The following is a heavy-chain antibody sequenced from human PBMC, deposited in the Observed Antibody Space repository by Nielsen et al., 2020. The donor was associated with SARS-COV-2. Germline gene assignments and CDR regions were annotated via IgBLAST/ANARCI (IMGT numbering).Heavy chain of an antibody. Sequence: ASVTVSCKASGYTFTSYGISWVRQAPGQGLEWMGWSSTYTGDTKYAQKLQGRVTMTTDASTSTAYMELRSLRSDDTAVYFCARGSWNDVAYWGQGTLVTVSS. J-gene: IGHJ4*02. CDR1: GYTFTSYG. CDR2: SSTYTGDT. CDR3: ARGSWNDVAY. D-gene: IGHD1-1*01. V-gene: IGHV1-18*01.